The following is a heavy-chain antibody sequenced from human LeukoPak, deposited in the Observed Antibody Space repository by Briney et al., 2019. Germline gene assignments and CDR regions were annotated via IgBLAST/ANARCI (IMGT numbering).Heavy chain of an antibody. CDR1: GFTFSTYA. CDR3: AKRQGGDYGYFDG. Sequence: SGGSLCLSCAASGFTFSTYAMTWVRQAPGKGLEWVSAMSGSGDRTYYEDSVKGHCTITRDNSKNMVYLQIHSLRAEDTAAYYCAKRQGGDYGYFDGWGQGTLVTVSS. D-gene: IGHD4-17*01. J-gene: IGHJ4*02. CDR2: MSGSGDRT. V-gene: IGHV3-23*01.